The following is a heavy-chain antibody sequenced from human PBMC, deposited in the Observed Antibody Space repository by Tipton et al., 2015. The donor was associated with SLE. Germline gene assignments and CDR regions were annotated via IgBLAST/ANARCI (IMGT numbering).Heavy chain of an antibody. Sequence: TLSLTCTVSGGSISSSRYYWGWIRQPPGKGLEWIGSMYYSGSTYYNPSLKSRVTISVDTSKNQFSLKLSSVTAADTAVYYCARVGYYGSGSYSAPFDYWGQGTLVTVSS. CDR2: MYYSGST. CDR3: ARVGYYGSGSYSAPFDY. D-gene: IGHD3-10*01. V-gene: IGHV4-39*07. J-gene: IGHJ4*02. CDR1: GGSISSSRYY.